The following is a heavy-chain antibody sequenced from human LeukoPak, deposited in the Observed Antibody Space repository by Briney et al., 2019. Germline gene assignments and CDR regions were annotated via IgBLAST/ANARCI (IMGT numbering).Heavy chain of an antibody. CDR1: GGSFSGYY. CDR3: ARGYDSLWFDP. V-gene: IGHV4-34*01. D-gene: IGHD3-22*01. CDR2: INHSGST. J-gene: IGHJ5*02. Sequence: SETLPLTCAVYGGSFSGYYWSWIRQPPGKGLEWIGEINHSGSTNYNPSLKSRVTISVDTSKDQFSLKLSSVTAADTAVYYCARGYDSLWFDPWGQGTLVTVSS.